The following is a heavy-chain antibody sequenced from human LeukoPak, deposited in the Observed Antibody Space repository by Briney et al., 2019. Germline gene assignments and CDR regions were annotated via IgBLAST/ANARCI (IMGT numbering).Heavy chain of an antibody. J-gene: IGHJ6*02. CDR2: INPNSGGT. V-gene: IGHV1-2*04. CDR3: ARGPFTIFGVVKVRNYGMDV. CDR1: GYTFTGYY. Sequence: ASVTVSFKASGYTFTGYYMHWVRQAPGQGLEWMGWINPNSGGTNYAQKFQGWVTMTRDTSISTAYMELSRLRSDDTAVYYCARGPFTIFGVVKVRNYGMDVWGQGTTVTVSS. D-gene: IGHD3-3*01.